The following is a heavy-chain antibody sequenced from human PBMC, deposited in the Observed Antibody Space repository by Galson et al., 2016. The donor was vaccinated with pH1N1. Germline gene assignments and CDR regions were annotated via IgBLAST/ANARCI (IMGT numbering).Heavy chain of an antibody. CDR2: IDGDGETT. J-gene: IGHJ4*02. D-gene: IGHD1-26*01. CDR1: GFSFSSYW. CDR3: ARDLCGREDY. Sequence: SLRLSCATSGFSFSSYWFHWVRQDPAKGLVWVARIDGDGETTNYADSVRGRFTIYRDNAKNTLYLEMNSLRAEDTAVYYCARDLCGREDYWGQGTLVTVSS. V-gene: IGHV3-74*01.